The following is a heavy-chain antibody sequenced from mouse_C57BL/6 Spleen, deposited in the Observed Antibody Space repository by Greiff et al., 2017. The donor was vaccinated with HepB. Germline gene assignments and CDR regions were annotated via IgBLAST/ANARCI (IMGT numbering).Heavy chain of an antibody. V-gene: IGHV1-50*01. D-gene: IGHD1-1*01. CDR1: GYTFTSYW. CDR2: IDPSDSYT. J-gene: IGHJ1*03. CDR3: AIYYYGSSNPPAYFDV. Sequence: VQLQQSGAELVKPGASVKLSCKASGYTFTSYWMQWVKQRPGQGLEWIGEIDPSDSYTNYNQKFKGKATLTVDTSSSTAYMQLSSLTSEDSAVYYCAIYYYGSSNPPAYFDVWGTGTTVTVSS.